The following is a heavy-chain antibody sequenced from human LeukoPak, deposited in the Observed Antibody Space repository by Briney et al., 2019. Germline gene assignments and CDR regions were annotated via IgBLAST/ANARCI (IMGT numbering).Heavy chain of an antibody. CDR1: GYTFTSYG. D-gene: IGHD3-3*01. J-gene: IGHJ4*02. V-gene: IGHV1-18*01. CDR2: ISAYNGNT. CDR3: ARDGSITIFGVVTNYFDY. Sequence: ASVKVSCKASGYTFTSYGISWVRQAPGQGLEWMGWISAYNGNTNYAQKLQGRVTMTTDTSTSTAYMELRSLRSDDTAVYYCARDGSITIFGVVTNYFDYWGQGTLVTVSS.